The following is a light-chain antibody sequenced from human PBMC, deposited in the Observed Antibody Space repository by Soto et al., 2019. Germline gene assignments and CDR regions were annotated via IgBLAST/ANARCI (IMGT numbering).Light chain of an antibody. CDR2: GAS. V-gene: IGKV3-20*01. CDR1: QSVSSSY. Sequence: ETVLTQSPGTLSLSPGERATLSCRASQSVSSSYLAWYHQKPGQAPRLLIYGASSRATGIPDRFSGSGSGTDFTLTISRLEPEDFAVFYCQQYGTSPPTFGQGTKVDIK. J-gene: IGKJ1*01. CDR3: QQYGTSPPT.